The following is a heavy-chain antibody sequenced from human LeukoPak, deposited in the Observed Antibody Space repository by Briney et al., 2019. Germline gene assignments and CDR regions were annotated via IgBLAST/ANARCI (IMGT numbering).Heavy chain of an antibody. Sequence: GGSLRLSCAASGLTFSGSAMHWVRQASGKGLEWVGRIRSKTNNYATAYAASVKGRVTISRDDAKNTTYLQMNSLKTEDTAVYYCICSSLGFWGQGTLVTVSS. J-gene: IGHJ4*02. V-gene: IGHV3-73*01. D-gene: IGHD6-6*01. CDR2: IRSKTNNYAT. CDR3: ICSSLGF. CDR1: GLTFSGSA.